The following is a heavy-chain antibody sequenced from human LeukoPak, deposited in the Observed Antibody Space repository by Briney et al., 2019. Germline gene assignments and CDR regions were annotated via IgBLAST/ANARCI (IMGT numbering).Heavy chain of an antibody. J-gene: IGHJ4*02. V-gene: IGHV3-74*01. CDR2: INVDGSNT. D-gene: IGHD3-10*01. CDR3: ARAKPKNMVRGLIMRRESRYYFDY. CDR1: GFTFSSYW. Sequence: GGSLRLSCAASGFTFSSYWMHWVRQTPGKGLVWVSRINVDGSNTSYADSVKGRFTISRDNAKNTLYLQMNSLRAEDTAVYYCARAKPKNMVRGLIMRRESRYYFDYWGQGTLVTVSS.